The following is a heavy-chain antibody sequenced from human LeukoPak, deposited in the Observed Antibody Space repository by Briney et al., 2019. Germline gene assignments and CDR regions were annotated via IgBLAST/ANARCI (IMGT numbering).Heavy chain of an antibody. V-gene: IGHV3-23*01. CDR1: GFTFSSYA. CDR2: ISGSGGST. J-gene: IGHJ4*02. Sequence: GGSLRLSCAASGFTFSSYAMSWVRQAPGEGLEWVSAISGSGGSTYYADSVKGRFTISRDNSKNTLYLQMNSLRAEDTAVYYCATAETYYPCALTRFDYWGQGTLVTVSS. CDR3: ATAETYYPCALTRFDY. D-gene: IGHD3-10*01.